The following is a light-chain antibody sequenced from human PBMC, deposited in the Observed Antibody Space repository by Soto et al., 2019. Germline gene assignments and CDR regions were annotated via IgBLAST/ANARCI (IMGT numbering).Light chain of an antibody. J-gene: IGLJ2*01. V-gene: IGLV2-11*01. Sequence: QSALTQPRSVSGSPGQSVTISCTGTNKDVGVYNYVSWYQQHPGKAPKLMIYDVSDRPSGVPERFSGSKSGNTASLTISGLQAEDEGDYYCFSYAGDYTLVLGGGTKLTVL. CDR3: FSYAGDYTLV. CDR1: NKDVGVYNY. CDR2: DVS.